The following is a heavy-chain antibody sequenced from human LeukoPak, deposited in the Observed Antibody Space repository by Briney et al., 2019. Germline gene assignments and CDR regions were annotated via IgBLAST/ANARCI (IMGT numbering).Heavy chain of an antibody. Sequence: PGGSLRLSCAASGFTFSSYSMNWVRQAPGKGLEWVSSISSSSSYIYYADSVKGRFTISRDNAKNSLYLQMNSLRAEDTAVYYCARDYGDYVNYFDYWGQGTLVTVSS. CDR2: ISSSSSYI. CDR1: GFTFSSYS. V-gene: IGHV3-21*01. CDR3: ARDYGDYVNYFDY. D-gene: IGHD4-17*01. J-gene: IGHJ4*02.